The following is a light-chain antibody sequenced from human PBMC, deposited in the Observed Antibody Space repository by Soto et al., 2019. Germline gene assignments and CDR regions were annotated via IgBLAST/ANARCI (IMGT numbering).Light chain of an antibody. CDR3: SSDTSSSTLV. V-gene: IGLV2-14*01. J-gene: IGLJ2*01. CDR2: DVS. CDR1: SSDVGGYNY. Sequence: QSALTQPASVSGSPGQSITISCTGTSSDVGGYNYVSWYQQHPGKAPKLMIYDVSNRPSGVSNRFSGSKSGNTASLTISGLQAEDEADSYCSSDTSSSTLVFGGGTKLTLL.